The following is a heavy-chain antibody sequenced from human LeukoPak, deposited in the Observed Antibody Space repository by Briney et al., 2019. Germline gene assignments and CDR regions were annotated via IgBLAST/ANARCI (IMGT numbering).Heavy chain of an antibody. Sequence: GGSLRLSCAASGFTFSSYGMHWVRQAPGKGLEWVAFIRYDGSNKYYADSVKGRFTISRDNSKNTLYLQMNSLRAEDTAVYYCAKDRAVVVVAATPLDYWGQGTLVTVSS. CDR1: GFTFSSYG. D-gene: IGHD2-15*01. CDR2: IRYDGSNK. CDR3: AKDRAVVVVAATPLDY. J-gene: IGHJ4*02. V-gene: IGHV3-30*02.